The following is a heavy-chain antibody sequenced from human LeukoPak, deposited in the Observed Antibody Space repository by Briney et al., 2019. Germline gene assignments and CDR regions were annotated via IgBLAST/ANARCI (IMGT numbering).Heavy chain of an antibody. Sequence: GASVKVSCKASGYTFTSYDINWVRQATGQGLEWMGWINPNSGGTNYAQKFQGWVTMTRDTSISTAYMELSRLRSDDTAVYYCAREKGYSGYETPYYFDYWGQGTLVTVSS. CDR2: INPNSGGT. D-gene: IGHD5-12*01. CDR1: GYTFTSYD. V-gene: IGHV1-2*04. CDR3: AREKGYSGYETPYYFDY. J-gene: IGHJ4*02.